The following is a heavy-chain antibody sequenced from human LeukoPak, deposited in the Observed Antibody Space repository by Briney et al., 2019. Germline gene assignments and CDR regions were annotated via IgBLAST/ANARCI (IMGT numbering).Heavy chain of an antibody. J-gene: IGHJ3*02. V-gene: IGHV3-30*01. CDR2: ISYDGSTK. CDR3: ARGDVRGRWLQLAFDI. Sequence: GGSLRLSCAASGFTFSSYAMHWVRQAPDKGLEWVAVISYDGSTKNYADSVKGRFTISRDNSRNTLYLQMNSLRAEDTAVYYCARGDVRGRWLQLAFDIWGQGTMVTVSS. CDR1: GFTFSSYA. D-gene: IGHD5-24*01.